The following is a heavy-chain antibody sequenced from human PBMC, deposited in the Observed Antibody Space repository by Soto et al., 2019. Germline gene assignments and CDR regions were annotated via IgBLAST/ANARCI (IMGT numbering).Heavy chain of an antibody. CDR3: ATSLGVAALRHYGMDV. J-gene: IGHJ6*02. Sequence: GESLKISCKGSGYSFTNYWIGWVRQMPGKGLEWMGIIYPGDSKTTYSPSFRGQVSISVDKVISTAYLQWSSLKASDTAMYYCATSLGVAALRHYGMDVWGQGTTVTVSS. CDR1: GYSFTNYW. V-gene: IGHV5-51*01. D-gene: IGHD2-15*01. CDR2: IYPGDSKT.